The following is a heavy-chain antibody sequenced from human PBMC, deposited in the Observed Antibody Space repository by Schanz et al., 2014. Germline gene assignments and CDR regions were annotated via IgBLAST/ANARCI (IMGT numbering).Heavy chain of an antibody. D-gene: IGHD2-2*02. Sequence: QVQLVQSGTEVKKPGASVKVSCKASGYTFTSYGVSWVRQAPGQGLEWMGRIIPNLGSANYAQKFQGRVTITADKSTSTVYMELSSRRTDDTAVYYGARDPLSGYCTSTSCYTLSDWFDPWGQGTLVTVSP. V-gene: IGHV1-69*04. CDR1: GYTFTSYG. CDR2: IIPNLGSA. J-gene: IGHJ5*02. CDR3: ARDPLSGYCTSTSCYTLSDWFDP.